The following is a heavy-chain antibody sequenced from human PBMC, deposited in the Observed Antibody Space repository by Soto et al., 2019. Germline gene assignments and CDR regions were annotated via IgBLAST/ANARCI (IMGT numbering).Heavy chain of an antibody. CDR1: GGTFSSYA. CDR2: IIPIFGTA. D-gene: IGHD3-22*01. Sequence: SVKVSCKASGGTFSSYAISWVRQAPGQGLEWMGGIIPIFGTANYAQKFQGRVTITADKSTSTAYMELSSLRSEDTAVYYCASYDSSGYYPDYWGQGTLVTVPQ. J-gene: IGHJ4*02. CDR3: ASYDSSGYYPDY. V-gene: IGHV1-69*06.